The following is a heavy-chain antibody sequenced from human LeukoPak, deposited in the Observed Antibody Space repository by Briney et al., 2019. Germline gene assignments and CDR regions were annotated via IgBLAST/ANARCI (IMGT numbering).Heavy chain of an antibody. V-gene: IGHV3-33*01. J-gene: IGHJ6*02. CDR3: ARVYSSGWHYYYYGMDV. Sequence: PGGSLRLSCAASGFTFSSYGMHWVRQAPGKGLEWVAVIWYDGSNKYYADSVKGRFTISRDNSKNTLYLQMNSLRAEDTAVYYRARVYSSGWHYYYYGMDVWGQGTTVTVSS. D-gene: IGHD6-19*01. CDR1: GFTFSSYG. CDR2: IWYDGSNK.